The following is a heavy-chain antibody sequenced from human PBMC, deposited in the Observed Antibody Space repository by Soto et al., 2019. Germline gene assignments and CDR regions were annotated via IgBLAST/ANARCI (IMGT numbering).Heavy chain of an antibody. CDR3: ARVWCYDSSGRPCDAFDI. D-gene: IGHD3-22*01. V-gene: IGHV4-30-2*01. J-gene: IGHJ3*02. CDR1: GGSLTSGAYS. Sequence: QLQLQESGSGLVKPSQTLSLTCAVSGGSLTSGAYSWSWIRQPPGKGLAWLGYIYHTGSTYYNSHLNSRVTLSVDGSKKQFSLRLSSVTAADTAVYYCARVWCYDSSGRPCDAFDIWGQGTMVTVSS. CDR2: IYHTGST.